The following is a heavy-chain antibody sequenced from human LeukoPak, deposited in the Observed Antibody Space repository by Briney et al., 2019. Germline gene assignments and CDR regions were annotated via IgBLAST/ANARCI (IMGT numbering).Heavy chain of an antibody. CDR3: ATAFQVRGVITWSDAFDI. Sequence: GASLKVSCKVFGYTLTELSLHWVRQAPGKGLYWMGGFDPEDGETIYAQKFQGRVTMTEDTSTDTAYMELSSLRSEDTAVYYCATAFQVRGVITWSDAFDIWGQGTMVTVSS. V-gene: IGHV1-24*01. CDR2: FDPEDGET. J-gene: IGHJ3*02. D-gene: IGHD3-10*01. CDR1: GYTLTELS.